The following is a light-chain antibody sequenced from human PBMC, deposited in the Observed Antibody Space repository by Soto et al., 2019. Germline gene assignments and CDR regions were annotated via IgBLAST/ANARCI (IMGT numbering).Light chain of an antibody. V-gene: IGKV3-15*01. CDR3: QQYNNWWT. CDR1: QSLRSN. Sequence: IVMTQSPATLSVSPGERATLSCRASQSLRSNLAWYQQKPGQAPRLLIYAASTRATGIPARFSGSGSGTEFTLTLSSLQSEDFAVYYCQQYNNWWTFGQGTKVEIK. CDR2: AAS. J-gene: IGKJ1*01.